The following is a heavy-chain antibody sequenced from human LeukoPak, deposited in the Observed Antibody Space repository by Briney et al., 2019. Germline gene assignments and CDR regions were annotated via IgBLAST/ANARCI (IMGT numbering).Heavy chain of an antibody. D-gene: IGHD3-10*01. CDR2: ISAYNGNT. CDR3: ARQFGSGSFPYYYYMDV. J-gene: IGHJ6*03. Sequence: ASVKVSCKASGYTFTSYGISWVRQAPGQGLEWMGWISAYNGNTNYAQKLQGRVTMTTDTSTSTAYMELRSLRSDDTAVYYCARQFGSGSFPYYYYMDVWGKGTTVTISS. V-gene: IGHV1-18*01. CDR1: GYTFTSYG.